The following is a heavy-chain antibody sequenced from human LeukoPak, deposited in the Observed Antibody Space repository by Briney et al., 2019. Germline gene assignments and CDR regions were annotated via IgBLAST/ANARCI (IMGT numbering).Heavy chain of an antibody. J-gene: IGHJ4*02. V-gene: IGHV1-2*02. CDR1: GYTFTGYY. Sequence: GASVKVSCKASGYTFTGYYMHWVRQAPGQGLEWMGWINPNSGGTNYAQKFQGRVTMTRDTSIGTAYMELSRLRSDDTAVYYCAREVGIAVAGTIYFDYWGQGTLVTVSS. CDR2: INPNSGGT. CDR3: AREVGIAVAGTIYFDY. D-gene: IGHD6-19*01.